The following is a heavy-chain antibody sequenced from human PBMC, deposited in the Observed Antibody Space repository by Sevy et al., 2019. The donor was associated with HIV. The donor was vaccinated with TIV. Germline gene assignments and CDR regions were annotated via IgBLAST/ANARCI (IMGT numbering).Heavy chain of an antibody. CDR2: IGTSGTNI. V-gene: IGHV3-48*02. Sequence: GGSLRLSCAASGFTFSTYSMNWVRQAPGKGLEWVSYIGTSGTNIYYGDSVKGRFTISRDNAKNSLYLQMNSLRDEDTATYYCASGNLWFFGSTRSRGEVEYFQHWGQGTLVTVSS. CDR1: GFTFSTYS. J-gene: IGHJ1*01. CDR3: ASGNLWFFGSTRSRGEVEYFQH. D-gene: IGHD3-10*01.